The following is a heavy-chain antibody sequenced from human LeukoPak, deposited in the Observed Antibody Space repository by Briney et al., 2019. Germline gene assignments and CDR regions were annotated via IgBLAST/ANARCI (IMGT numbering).Heavy chain of an antibody. CDR1: GGSISSYY. CDR2: IYYSGST. Sequence: SETLSLTCTVSGGSISSYYWSWIRQPPGKGLEWIGYIYYSGSTNYHPSLKSRVTISVDTSKNQFSLKLSFVTAEDTAVYYCARPAVGDAFDIWGQGTMVTVSS. D-gene: IGHD3-16*01. J-gene: IGHJ3*02. CDR3: ARPAVGDAFDI. V-gene: IGHV4-59*08.